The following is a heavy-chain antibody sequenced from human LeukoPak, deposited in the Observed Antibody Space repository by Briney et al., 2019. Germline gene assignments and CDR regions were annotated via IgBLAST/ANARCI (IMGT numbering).Heavy chain of an antibody. D-gene: IGHD3-3*01. Sequence: SETLSLTRTVSGYSISSGYYWGWIRQPPGKGLEWIGSIYHSGSTYYNPSLKSRVTISVDTSKNQFSLKLSSVTAADTAVYYCARIKSFGVVPTPNWFDPWGQGTLVTVSS. CDR2: IYHSGST. J-gene: IGHJ5*02. V-gene: IGHV4-38-2*02. CDR3: ARIKSFGVVPTPNWFDP. CDR1: GYSISSGYY.